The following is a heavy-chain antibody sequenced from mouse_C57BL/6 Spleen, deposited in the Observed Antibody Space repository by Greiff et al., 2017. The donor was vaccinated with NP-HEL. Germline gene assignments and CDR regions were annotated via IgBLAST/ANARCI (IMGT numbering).Heavy chain of an antibody. CDR2: ISYDGSN. D-gene: IGHD2-12*01. Sequence: EVQLQESGPGLVKPSQSLSLTCSVTGYSITSGYYWNWIRQFPGNKLEWMGYISYDGSNNYNPSLKNRISITRDTSKNQFFLKLNSVTTEDTATYYCARYYKDYAMDYWGQGTSVTVSS. J-gene: IGHJ4*01. CDR3: ARYYKDYAMDY. CDR1: GYSITSGYY. V-gene: IGHV3-6*01.